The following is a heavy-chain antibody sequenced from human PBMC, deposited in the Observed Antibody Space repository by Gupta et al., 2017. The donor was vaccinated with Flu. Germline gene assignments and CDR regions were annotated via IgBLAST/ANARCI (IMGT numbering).Heavy chain of an antibody. CDR2: IGGSGSHI. Sequence: WGRQAPGKGLEWLASIGGSGSHIFDADSVKGRFNISRDNAKDALYLQMNSLRAEDTGVYYCAKEGTGKNDDFWSGLDYMDGWGKGTTVTVSS. V-gene: IGHV3-21*01. D-gene: IGHD3-3*01. CDR3: AKEGTGKNDDFWSGLDYMDG. J-gene: IGHJ6*03.